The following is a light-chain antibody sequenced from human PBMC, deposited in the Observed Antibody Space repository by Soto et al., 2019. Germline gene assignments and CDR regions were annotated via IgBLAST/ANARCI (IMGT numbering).Light chain of an antibody. CDR2: DDS. V-gene: IGLV3-21*02. J-gene: IGLJ3*02. Sequence: SYELTQPPPVSVVPGQTARITCGGNNIGGKSVHWYHQKPGQAPVLVVYDDSARPSGIPERFSGSNSGNTATLTISRVEAGDEADYYCQVWDSSSDHWVFGGGTKLTVL. CDR3: QVWDSSSDHWV. CDR1: NIGGKS.